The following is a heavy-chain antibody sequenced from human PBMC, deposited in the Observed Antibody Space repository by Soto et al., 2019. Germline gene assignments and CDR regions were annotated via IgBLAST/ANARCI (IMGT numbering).Heavy chain of an antibody. V-gene: IGHV3-30*18. CDR2: ISYDGSNK. D-gene: IGHD1-26*01. CDR1: GFTFSSYG. CDR3: AKGSLVGADPDAFDI. J-gene: IGHJ3*02. Sequence: GGSLRLSCAASGFTFSSYGMHWVRQAPGKGLEWVAVISYDGSNKYYADSVKGRFTISRDNSKNTLYLQMNSLRAEDTAVYYCAKGSLVGADPDAFDIWGQGTMVTVSS.